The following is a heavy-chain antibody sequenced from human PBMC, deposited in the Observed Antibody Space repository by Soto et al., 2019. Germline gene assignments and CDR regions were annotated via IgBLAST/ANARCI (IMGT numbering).Heavy chain of an antibody. CDR2: IYYSGST. Sequence: LSLTCTVSGGSISSYYWSWIRQPPGKGLEWIGYIYYSGSTNYNPSLKSRVTISVDTSKNQFSLKLSSVTAADTAVYYCARCNLMTTPSFYGMDVWGQGTTVTVSS. D-gene: IGHD4-4*01. CDR1: GGSISSYY. V-gene: IGHV4-59*01. J-gene: IGHJ6*02. CDR3: ARCNLMTTPSFYGMDV.